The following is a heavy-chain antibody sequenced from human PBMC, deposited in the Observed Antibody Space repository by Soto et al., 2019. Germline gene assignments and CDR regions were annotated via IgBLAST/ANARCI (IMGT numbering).Heavy chain of an antibody. CDR2: IIPIFGTA. V-gene: IGHV1-69*13. CDR1: GGTFSSYA. D-gene: IGHD5-18*01. Sequence: GASVKVSCKASGGTFSSYAISWVRQAPGQGLEWMGGIIPIFGTANYAQKFQGRVTITADESTSTAYMELSSLRSEDTAVYYCARMVKYSYGLWYNWFDPWGQGTLVTVSS. J-gene: IGHJ5*02. CDR3: ARMVKYSYGLWYNWFDP.